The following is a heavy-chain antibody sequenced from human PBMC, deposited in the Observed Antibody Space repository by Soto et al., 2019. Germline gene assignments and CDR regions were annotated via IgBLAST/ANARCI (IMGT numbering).Heavy chain of an antibody. V-gene: IGHV3-74*01. J-gene: IGHJ4*02. CDR1: GFTFSSYW. Sequence: GGSLRLSCAASGFTFSSYWMHWVRQGPGKGLVWVSRINSDGSSTSYADSVKGRFTMSRDNAKNTLYLQMNSLRAEDTAVYYCARVIHSSGWHQGFDYWGQGTLVTVSS. D-gene: IGHD6-19*01. CDR3: ARVIHSSGWHQGFDY. CDR2: INSDGSST.